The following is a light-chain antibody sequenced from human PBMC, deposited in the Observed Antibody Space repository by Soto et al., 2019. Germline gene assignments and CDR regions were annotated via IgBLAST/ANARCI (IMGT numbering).Light chain of an antibody. Sequence: QSVLRHPPSVSGAPGQKITMSCTGSSSNIGAGYDVHWYQQVPGAAPRLLIYADNNRPSGVPDRFSASKSGTSASLAITGLQGEDEANYYCQSYDTSLSGVIFGAGTKLTVL. CDR2: ADN. CDR3: QSYDTSLSGVI. CDR1: SSNIGAGYD. V-gene: IGLV1-40*01. J-gene: IGLJ2*01.